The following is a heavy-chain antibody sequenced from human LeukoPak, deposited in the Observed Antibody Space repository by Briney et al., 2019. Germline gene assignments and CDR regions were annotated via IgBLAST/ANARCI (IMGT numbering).Heavy chain of an antibody. Sequence: GGSLRLSCAASGFTFSSYAMSWVRQAPGKGLEWVSAISGSGGSTYYADSVKGRFTISRDNSKNTLYLQMNSLRTEDTAVYYCAKFLPTHIVVANYYFDYWGQGTLVTVSS. D-gene: IGHD2-21*01. CDR3: AKFLPTHIVVANYYFDY. CDR1: GFTFSSYA. CDR2: ISGSGGST. V-gene: IGHV3-23*01. J-gene: IGHJ4*02.